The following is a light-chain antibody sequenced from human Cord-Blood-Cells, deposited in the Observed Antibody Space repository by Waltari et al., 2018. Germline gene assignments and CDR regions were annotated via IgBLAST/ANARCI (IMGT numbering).Light chain of an antibody. J-gene: IGLJ1*01. CDR1: SSDVGGYNY. Sequence: QSALTQPPSASGSPGQSVTISCTGPSSDVGGYNYVSWYQQHPGKAPKLMIYEVSKRPSGVPDRFSGSKSGNTASLTGSGLQAEDEADYYCSSYAGSNNFEVFGTGTKVTVL. V-gene: IGLV2-8*01. CDR2: EVS. CDR3: SSYAGSNNFEV.